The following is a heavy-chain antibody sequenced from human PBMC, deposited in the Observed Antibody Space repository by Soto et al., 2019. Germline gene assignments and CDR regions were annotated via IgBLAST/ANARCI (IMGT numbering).Heavy chain of an antibody. V-gene: IGHV3-23*01. CDR1: GFTFSSYA. CDR3: AKGVVVVPGAYMDV. J-gene: IGHJ6*03. Sequence: GGSLRLSCAASGFTFSSYAMSWVRQAPGKGLEWVSAISGSGGSTYYADSVKGRFTISRDNSKNTLYLQMNSLRAEDTAVYYCAKGVVVVPGAYMDVWGKGTTVTVSS. D-gene: IGHD2-2*01. CDR2: ISGSGGST.